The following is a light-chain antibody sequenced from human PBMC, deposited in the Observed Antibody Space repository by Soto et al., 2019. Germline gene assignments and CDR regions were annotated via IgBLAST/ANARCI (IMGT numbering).Light chain of an antibody. CDR3: TSYTSSSSWV. Sequence: QSALTQPASVSGSPGQSITISCTGTSSDVGAYNYVSWYQQHPDKAPKLMIYEVSNRPSGLSNRFPGSKSGNTASLTISGLQAEDEADYYCTSYTSSSSWVFGGGTKLTVL. J-gene: IGLJ3*02. CDR2: EVS. V-gene: IGLV2-14*01. CDR1: SSDVGAYNY.